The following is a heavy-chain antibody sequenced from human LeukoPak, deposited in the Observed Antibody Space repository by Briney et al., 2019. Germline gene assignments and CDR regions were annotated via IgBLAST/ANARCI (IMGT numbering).Heavy chain of an antibody. V-gene: IGHV1-46*01. CDR2: INPSGGST. D-gene: IGHD1-26*01. CDR3: AAAGWGVGAYHAFDI. CDR1: GYTFTSYY. Sequence: GASVKVSCKASGYTFTSYYMHWVRQAPGQGLEWMGIINPSGGSTSYAQKFQGRVTITRDMSTSTAYMELSSLRSEDTAVYYCAAAGWGVGAYHAFDIWGQGTMVTVSS. J-gene: IGHJ3*02.